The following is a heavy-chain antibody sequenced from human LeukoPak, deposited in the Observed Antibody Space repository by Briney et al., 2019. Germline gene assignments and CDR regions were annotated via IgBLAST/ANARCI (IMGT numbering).Heavy chain of an antibody. CDR2: IYPGDSDT. Sequence: GESLQISCKGSGSSFTSYWIGWVRPLPGKGLEWMGIIYPGDSDTRYSPSFQGQVTISADKSISTAYLQWSSLKASDTAMYYCARQELLDYYYGMDVWGQGTTVTVSS. D-gene: IGHD1-26*01. V-gene: IGHV5-51*01. J-gene: IGHJ6*02. CDR3: ARQELLDYYYGMDV. CDR1: GSSFTSYW.